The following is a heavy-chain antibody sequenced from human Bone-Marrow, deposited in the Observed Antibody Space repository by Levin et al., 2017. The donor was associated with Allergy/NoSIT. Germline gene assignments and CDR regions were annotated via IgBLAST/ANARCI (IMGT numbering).Heavy chain of an antibody. Sequence: AGGSLRLSCSTSGFTFRDYSMHWVRQAPGKGLEHVSAISNHGGDTHYGDSVKGRFTLSRDNSKNMLYLQMNSLRHEDAAIYYCVKGFGYNYGSRYFDHWGQGTLVSVSS. J-gene: IGHJ4*02. CDR1: GFTFRDYS. CDR3: VKGFGYNYGSRYFDH. CDR2: ISNHGGDT. V-gene: IGHV3-64D*06. D-gene: IGHD5-12*01.